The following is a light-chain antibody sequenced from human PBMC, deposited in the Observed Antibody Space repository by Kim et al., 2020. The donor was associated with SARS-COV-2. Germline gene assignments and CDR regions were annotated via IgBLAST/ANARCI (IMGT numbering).Light chain of an antibody. J-gene: IGKJ2*03. CDR1: RSHLYSDRNTY. Sequence: RAACIYCRSRRSHLYSDRNTYVHWFNQRQGQSPRRLLYRVSNRDSGVPDRISGSGSGTDFTLKISRVEAEDVGIYYCMQGSHLYSFGQGTKLEI. CDR3: MQGSHLYS. V-gene: IGKV2-30*01. CDR2: RVS.